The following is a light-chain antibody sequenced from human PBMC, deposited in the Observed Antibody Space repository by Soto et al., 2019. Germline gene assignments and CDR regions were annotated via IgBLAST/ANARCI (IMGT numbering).Light chain of an antibody. CDR1: SSNIGSNT. V-gene: IGLV1-44*01. CDR2: SNN. Sequence: QSVLAQPPSSSGTPGQRVTISCSGSSSNIGSNTVNWDQQLPGTAPKLLIYSNNQRPSGVPDRFSGSKSGTSASLAISGLQSEDEADYYWAAWDDSLNGPVFGGGTKLTVL. CDR3: AAWDDSLNGPV. J-gene: IGLJ3*02.